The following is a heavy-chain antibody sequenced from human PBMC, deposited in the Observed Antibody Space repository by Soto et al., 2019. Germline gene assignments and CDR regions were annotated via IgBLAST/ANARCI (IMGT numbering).Heavy chain of an antibody. CDR1: GFTFSNYN. J-gene: IGHJ5*02. V-gene: IGHV3-21*01. Sequence: GGSLRLSCVASGFTFSNYNMNWVRQAPGKGLEWVSHISGTGVYIHYADAVKGRFTISRDNTKSSVYLQMNSLRAEDTAVYYCAREGALKPFSSWGQGALVTVSS. CDR3: AREGALKPFSS. CDR2: ISGTGVYI.